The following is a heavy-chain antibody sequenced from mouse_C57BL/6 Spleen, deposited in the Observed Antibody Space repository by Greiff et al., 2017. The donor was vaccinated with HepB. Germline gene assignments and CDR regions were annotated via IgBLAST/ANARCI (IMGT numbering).Heavy chain of an antibody. CDR2: IYPGSGST. Sequence: VQLQQPGAELVKPGASVKLSCKASGYTFTSYWITWVKQRPGQGLEWIGDIYPGSGSTNYNEKFKSKATLTVDTSSSTAYMQLSSLTSEDSAVYDCARSGYSNFYYAMDYWGQGTSVTVSS. CDR1: GYTFTSYW. V-gene: IGHV1-55*01. D-gene: IGHD2-5*01. CDR3: ARSGYSNFYYAMDY. J-gene: IGHJ4*01.